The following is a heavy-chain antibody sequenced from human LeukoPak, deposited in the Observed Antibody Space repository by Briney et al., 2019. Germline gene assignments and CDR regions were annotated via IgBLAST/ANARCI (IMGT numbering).Heavy chain of an antibody. J-gene: IGHJ4*02. CDR3: ARDLPTHDGYSSNSFDF. CDR1: GGSISTYY. Sequence: PSETLSLTCTVSGGSISTYYWSWIRQPPGKGLEWIGYIYYSGSTNYNPSLKSRVTISVDTSKNQFSLKLSSVTAADTAVYYCARDLPTHDGYSSNSFDFWGQGTLVTVSS. CDR2: IYYSGST. V-gene: IGHV4-59*01. D-gene: IGHD6-13*01.